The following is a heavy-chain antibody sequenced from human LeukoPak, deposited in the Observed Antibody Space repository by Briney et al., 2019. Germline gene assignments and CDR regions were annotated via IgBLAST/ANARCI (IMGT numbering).Heavy chain of an antibody. CDR2: IYYSGST. Sequence: SETLSLTCTVSGGSISSYYWSWIRQPPGKGLEWIGYIYYSGSTNYNPSLKSRVTISVNTSKNQFSLKLSSVTAADTAVYYCASGGYRETSLYYYYMDVWGKGTTVTISS. CDR1: GGSISSYY. D-gene: IGHD1-26*01. V-gene: IGHV4-59*01. J-gene: IGHJ6*03. CDR3: ASGGYRETSLYYYYMDV.